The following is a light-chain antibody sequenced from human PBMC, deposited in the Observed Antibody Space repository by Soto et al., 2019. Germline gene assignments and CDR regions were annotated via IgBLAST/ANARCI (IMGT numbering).Light chain of an antibody. Sequence: QSVLTQPRSVSGSPGQSVTISCTGTNSDVGANKYVSWYQQHPGKAPKLMIYDVSTRPSGVPDRFSGSKSGSTASLTISGLQADDEADYYCCSYAGSYVFGTGTKVTVL. CDR2: DVS. CDR3: CSYAGSYV. V-gene: IGLV2-11*01. J-gene: IGLJ1*01. CDR1: NSDVGANKY.